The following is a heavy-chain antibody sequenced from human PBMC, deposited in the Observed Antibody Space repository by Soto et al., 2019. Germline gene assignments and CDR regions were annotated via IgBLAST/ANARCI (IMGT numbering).Heavy chain of an antibody. Sequence: GGSLRLSCAASGFTFSSYAMHWVRQAPGKGLEWVAVISYDGSNKYYADSVKGRFTISRDNSKNTLYLQMNSLRAEDTAVYYCARVPSPLAYCGGDCHLDYWGQGTLVTVSS. CDR2: ISYDGSNK. CDR3: ARVPSPLAYCGGDCHLDY. D-gene: IGHD2-21*02. V-gene: IGHV3-30-3*01. CDR1: GFTFSSYA. J-gene: IGHJ4*02.